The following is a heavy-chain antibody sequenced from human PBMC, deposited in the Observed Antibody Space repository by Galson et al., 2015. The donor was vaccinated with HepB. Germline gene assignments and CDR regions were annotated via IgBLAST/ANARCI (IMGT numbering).Heavy chain of an antibody. D-gene: IGHD5-24*01. J-gene: IGHJ4*02. V-gene: IGHV3-64D*06. Sequence: SLRLSCAASGFTFSSYAMHWVRQAPGKRLEYVSAISSNGGSTYYADSVKGRFTISRDNSKNTLYLQMSSLRAEDTAVYYCVKGPVGDGYNQMYYFDYWGQGTLVTVSS. CDR2: ISSNGGST. CDR1: GFTFSSYA. CDR3: VKGPVGDGYNQMYYFDY.